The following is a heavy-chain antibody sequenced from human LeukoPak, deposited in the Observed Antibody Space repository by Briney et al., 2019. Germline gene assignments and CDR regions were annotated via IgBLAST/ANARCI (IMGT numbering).Heavy chain of an antibody. CDR2: INPSGGST. V-gene: IGHV1-46*01. CDR3: ARDRESIAARPVWFDP. Sequence: ASVKVPCKASGFTFTSYYMHWVRQAPGQGLEWMGIINPSGGSTSYAQKFQGRVTMTRDMSTSTVYMELSSLRSEDTAVYYCARDRESIAARPVWFDPWGQGTLVTVSS. CDR1: GFTFTSYY. D-gene: IGHD6-6*01. J-gene: IGHJ5*02.